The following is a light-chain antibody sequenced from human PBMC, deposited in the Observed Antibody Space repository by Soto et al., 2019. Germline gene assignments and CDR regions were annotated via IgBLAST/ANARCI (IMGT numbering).Light chain of an antibody. V-gene: IGKV3-20*01. Sequence: ENVLTQSPGTLSLSPGERATLSCRASQSVNSNYLAWYQQKSGQAPRLLIYGASSRATGIPERFSGSGSGTDFTLTISRLEPEDFAVYYCQYYGSLVWTFGQGAKVEIK. J-gene: IGKJ1*01. CDR1: QSVNSNY. CDR3: QYYGSLVWT. CDR2: GAS.